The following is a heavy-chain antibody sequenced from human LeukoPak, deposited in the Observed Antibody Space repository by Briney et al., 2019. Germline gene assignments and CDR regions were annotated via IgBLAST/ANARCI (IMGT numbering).Heavy chain of an antibody. J-gene: IGHJ6*03. Sequence: ASVKVSCKASGYTFTGYYIHWVRQAPGQGLEWMGLINPNSGGTNYAQKFQGRVTMTRDTSISTAYMELSRLRSDDTAVYYCARDLARRYYYYYMDVWGKGTTVTVSS. CDR1: GYTFTGYY. CDR2: INPNSGGT. V-gene: IGHV1-2*06. D-gene: IGHD3-3*02. CDR3: ARDLARRYYYYYMDV.